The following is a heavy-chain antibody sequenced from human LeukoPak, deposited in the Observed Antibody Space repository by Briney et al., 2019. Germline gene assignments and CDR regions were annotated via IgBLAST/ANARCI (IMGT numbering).Heavy chain of an antibody. Sequence: ASVKVSCKASGYTFTGYYMHWVRQAPGQGLEWMGWINPNSGGTNYAQKFQGRVTMTRNTSISTAYMELRSLRSDDTAVYYCARAGVDYYAYYFDYWGQGTLVTVSS. J-gene: IGHJ4*02. CDR2: INPNSGGT. D-gene: IGHD3-10*01. CDR1: GYTFTGYY. CDR3: ARAGVDYYAYYFDY. V-gene: IGHV1-2*02.